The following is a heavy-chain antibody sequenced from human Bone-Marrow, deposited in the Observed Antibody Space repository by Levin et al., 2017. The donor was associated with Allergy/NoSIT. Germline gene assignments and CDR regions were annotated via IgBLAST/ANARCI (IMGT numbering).Heavy chain of an antibody. V-gene: IGHV1-69*13. CDR3: VRGLGAITGDGDY. Sequence: PAASVKVSCKAPGGTFSSSPISWVRQAPGQGLEWMGGIIPIVGPPSYAQKFQGRVTFSADEITTTAFLEVHSLRSDDTAIYYCVRGLGAITGDGDYWGQGTLVTVSS. J-gene: IGHJ4*02. CDR1: GGTFSSSP. D-gene: IGHD7-27*01. CDR2: IIPIVGPP.